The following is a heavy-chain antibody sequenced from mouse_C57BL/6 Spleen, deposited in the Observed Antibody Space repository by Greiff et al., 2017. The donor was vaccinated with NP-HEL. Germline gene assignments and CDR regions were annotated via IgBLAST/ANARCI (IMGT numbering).Heavy chain of an antibody. CDR3: ARYYGSSWFAY. V-gene: IGHV5-17*01. CDR2: ISRGSSTI. J-gene: IGHJ3*01. D-gene: IGHD1-1*01. Sequence: EVKLVESGGGLVKPGGSLKLSCAASGFTFSDYGMHWVRQAPEQGLEWVAYISRGSSTIYSADTVKGRFTISRDNAKNTLFLQMTSLRSEDTAMYYCARYYGSSWFAYWGQGTLVTVSA. CDR1: GFTFSDYG.